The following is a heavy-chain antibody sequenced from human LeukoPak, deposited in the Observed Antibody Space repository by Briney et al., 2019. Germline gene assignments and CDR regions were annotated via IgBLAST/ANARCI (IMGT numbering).Heavy chain of an antibody. J-gene: IGHJ3*02. CDR1: GYRFTSYW. V-gene: IGHV5-51*01. D-gene: IGHD1-26*01. CDR3: CGLSGSYYGGETFDI. Sequence: GESLKISCKGSGYRFTSYWIGWVRPMPGKGLEWMGIIYPGDSDTRYSPSFQGQVTISADKSISTAYLQWSSLKASDTAMYYCCGLSGSYYGGETFDIWGQGTMVTVSS. CDR2: IYPGDSDT.